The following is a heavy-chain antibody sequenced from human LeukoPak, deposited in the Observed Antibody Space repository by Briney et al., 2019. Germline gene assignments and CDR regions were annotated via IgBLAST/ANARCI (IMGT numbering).Heavy chain of an antibody. CDR1: GFTVSSNY. CDR3: ARDTNWANIDY. D-gene: IGHD7-27*01. J-gene: IGHJ4*02. CDR2: ISSSGSSI. Sequence: GGSLRLSCAASGFTVSSNYMSWVRQAPGKGLEWVSYISSSGSSIYSADSVKGRFTISRDNAKNSLYLEMNSLRAEDTAVYYCARDTNWANIDYWGQGTLVTVSS. V-gene: IGHV3-11*04.